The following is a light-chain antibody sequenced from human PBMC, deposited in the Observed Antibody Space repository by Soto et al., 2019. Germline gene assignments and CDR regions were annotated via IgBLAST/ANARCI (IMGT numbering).Light chain of an antibody. CDR1: SSDVGGYNY. V-gene: IGLV2-11*01. CDR3: CSYADSFTLV. Sequence: QSALTQPRSVSGSPGQSVTISCTGTSSDVGGYNYVSWYQQHPGKAPKLMIYDVSKRPSGVPDRFSGSKSGTTASLTISGLQAEDEADYYCCSYADSFTLVFGGGTKLTVL. CDR2: DVS. J-gene: IGLJ3*02.